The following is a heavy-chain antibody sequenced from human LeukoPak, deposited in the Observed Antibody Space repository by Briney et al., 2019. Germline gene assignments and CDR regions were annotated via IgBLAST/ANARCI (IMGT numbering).Heavy chain of an antibody. D-gene: IGHD3-22*01. V-gene: IGHV4-34*01. CDR2: INHSGST. J-gene: IGHJ1*01. CDR3: ARGSGYDSSPGYFQH. CDR1: GGSFSGYY. Sequence: SETLSLTCAVYGGSFSGYYWSWIRQPPGKGLEGIGEINHSGSTNYNPSLKSRVTISVDTSKNQFSLKLSSVTAADTAVYYCARGSGYDSSPGYFQHWGQGTLVTVSS.